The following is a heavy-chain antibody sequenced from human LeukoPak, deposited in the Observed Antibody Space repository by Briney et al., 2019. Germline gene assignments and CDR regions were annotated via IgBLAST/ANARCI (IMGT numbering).Heavy chain of an antibody. D-gene: IGHD3-10*01. CDR3: ARDIGAYYGSGSNWFDP. V-gene: IGHV4-59*12. CDR1: GGSISSYY. CDR2: IYYSGSS. J-gene: IGHJ5*02. Sequence: PSETLSLTCTVSGGSISSYYWSWIRQPPGKGLEWIGYIYYSGSSNYNPSLKSRVTISVDTSKNQFSLKLSSVSAADTAVYYCARDIGAYYGSGSNWFDPWGQGTLVTVSS.